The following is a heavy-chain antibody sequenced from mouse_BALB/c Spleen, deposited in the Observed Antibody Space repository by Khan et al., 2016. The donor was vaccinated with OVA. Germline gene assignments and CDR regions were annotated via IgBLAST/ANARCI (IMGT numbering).Heavy chain of an antibody. D-gene: IGHD1-2*01. CDR3: ARTARIKY. CDR2: ISYSGST. V-gene: IGHV3-2*02. Sequence: QLEESGPGLVKPSQSLSLTCTVTGYSITSGYVWNWIRQFPGNKLEWMGYISYSGSTNYNPFLKSRISITRDTSKNQFFLQLNSVTTEDTATYYCARTARIKYWGQGTTLTVSS. CDR1: GYSITSGYV. J-gene: IGHJ2*01.